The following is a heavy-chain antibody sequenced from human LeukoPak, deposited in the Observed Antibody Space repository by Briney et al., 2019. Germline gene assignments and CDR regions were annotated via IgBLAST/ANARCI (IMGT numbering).Heavy chain of an antibody. V-gene: IGHV5-51*01. Sequence: GESLKISCKGSGYSFTTYWIGWVRQMPGTGLELMAIIYPGDSDTRYSPSFQGQVTISADKSISTGYLQWSSLKAADTAMYYCARRIYTSDWYGLDYWGQGTPVTVSS. CDR2: IYPGDSDT. CDR1: GYSFTTYW. D-gene: IGHD6-19*01. J-gene: IGHJ4*02. CDR3: ARRIYTSDWYGLDY.